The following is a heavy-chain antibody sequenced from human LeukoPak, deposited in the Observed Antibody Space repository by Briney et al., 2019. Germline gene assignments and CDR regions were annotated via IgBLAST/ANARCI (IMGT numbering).Heavy chain of an antibody. Sequence: GGSLRLSCEASGLTFNKYWMTWVRQAPGKGLEWVSGISGSGGATYYADSVKGRFTISRDDPHNTLYLQMNSLRAEDTAVYFCARGGVDYYGSGTYYLMYYFDYWGQGALVTVSS. CDR1: GLTFNKYW. CDR3: ARGGVDYYGSGTYYLMYYFDY. D-gene: IGHD3-10*01. CDR2: ISGSGGAT. V-gene: IGHV3-23*01. J-gene: IGHJ4*02.